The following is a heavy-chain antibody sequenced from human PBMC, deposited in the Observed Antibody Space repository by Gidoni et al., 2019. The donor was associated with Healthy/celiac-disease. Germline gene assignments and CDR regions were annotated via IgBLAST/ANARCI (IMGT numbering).Heavy chain of an antibody. CDR3: ARGVSHYYDSSGYIEYFQH. CDR2: INPIGGST. CDR1: GYAFTSYY. V-gene: IGHV1-46*01. Sequence: VQLVQSGAEVKKPGASVKVSCKASGYAFTSYYMHWVRQAPGQGLEWMGIINPIGGSTSYAQKFQGRVTMTRDTSTSTVYMELSSLRSEDTAVYYCARGVSHYYDSSGYIEYFQHWGQGTLVTVSS. J-gene: IGHJ1*01. D-gene: IGHD3-22*01.